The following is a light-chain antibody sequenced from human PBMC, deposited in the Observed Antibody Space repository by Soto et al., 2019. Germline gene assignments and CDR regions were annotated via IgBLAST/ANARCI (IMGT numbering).Light chain of an antibody. CDR2: GAS. CDR3: QLYYTWRLT. J-gene: IGKJ4*01. V-gene: IGKV3-15*01. CDR1: QSVSTN. Sequence: EIVMTQSPATLSVSPGERVTLSCRASQSVSTNLAWYQQKPGQAPRLLISGASTRATGVPARFSGSGSGTACTLTIRRLQSEDFAVYYWQLYYTWRLTFGGWTKVEIK.